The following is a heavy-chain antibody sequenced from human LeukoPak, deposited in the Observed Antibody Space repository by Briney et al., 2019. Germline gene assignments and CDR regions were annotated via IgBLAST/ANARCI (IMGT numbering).Heavy chain of an antibody. Sequence: GGSLRLSCAASGFTFNTCSMNWVRQAPGKGLEWVSYISSSGSVIYYADSVKGRFTISRDNAKNSLYLQIHSLRAEDTAVHYCVRDRAIYMDVWGKGTTATVSS. CDR1: GFTFNTCS. V-gene: IGHV3-48*04. D-gene: IGHD2-2*02. CDR3: VRDRAIYMDV. CDR2: ISSSGSVI. J-gene: IGHJ6*03.